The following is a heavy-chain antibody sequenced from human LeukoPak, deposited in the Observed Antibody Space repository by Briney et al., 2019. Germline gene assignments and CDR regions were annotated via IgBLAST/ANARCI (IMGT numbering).Heavy chain of an antibody. J-gene: IGHJ4*02. Sequence: PGGSLRLSCAASGFTFSSYGMHWVRQAPGKGLEWVAFIRYDGTNKYYADSVMGRFTISRDNSKNTMYLQMNSLRAEDTAVYFCATGRDTAMVRLDYWGQGTLVTVSS. CDR3: ATGRDTAMVRLDY. D-gene: IGHD5-18*01. CDR1: GFTFSSYG. V-gene: IGHV3-30*02. CDR2: IRYDGTNK.